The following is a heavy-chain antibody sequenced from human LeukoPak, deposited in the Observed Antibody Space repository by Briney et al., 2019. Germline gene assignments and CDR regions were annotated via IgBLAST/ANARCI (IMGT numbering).Heavy chain of an antibody. J-gene: IGHJ4*02. Sequence: SETLSLTCAVYGGSFSGYYWSWIRQPPGKGLEWIGEINHSGSTNYNPSLKSRVTISVDTSKNQFSLKLSSVTAADTAVYYRARSGSYYFDYWGQGTLVTVSS. CDR2: INHSGST. CDR3: ARSGSYYFDY. D-gene: IGHD1-26*01. CDR1: GGSFSGYY. V-gene: IGHV4-34*01.